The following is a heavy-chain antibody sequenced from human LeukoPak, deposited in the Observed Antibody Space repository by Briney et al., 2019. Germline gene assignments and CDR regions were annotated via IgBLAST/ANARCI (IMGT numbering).Heavy chain of an antibody. CDR2: IYYSGST. D-gene: IGHD2/OR15-2a*01. J-gene: IGHJ2*01. Sequence: SEPLSLTCTVSGGSITTSSYYWGWIRQPPGKGLEWIGTIYYSGSTYYNPSLKGRVTISVDTSKNQFSLKLSSVTAADTAVYYCARAFRARYFDLWGRGTLVTVSS. CDR3: ARAFRARYFDL. V-gene: IGHV4-39*01. CDR1: GGSITTSSYY.